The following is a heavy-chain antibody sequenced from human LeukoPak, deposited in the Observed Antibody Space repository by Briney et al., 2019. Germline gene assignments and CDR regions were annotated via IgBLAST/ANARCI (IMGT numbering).Heavy chain of an antibody. CDR3: ARGRNYYDSSGRRGAFDI. D-gene: IGHD3-22*01. J-gene: IGHJ3*02. CDR2: INWNGGST. CDR1: GFTFGDYA. Sequence: PGGSLRLSCTASGFTFGDYAMSWVRQAPGKGLEWVSGINWNGGSTGYADSVKGRFTISRDNAKNSLYLQMNSPRAEDTALYYCARGRNYYDSSGRRGAFDIWGQGTMVTVSS. V-gene: IGHV3-20*04.